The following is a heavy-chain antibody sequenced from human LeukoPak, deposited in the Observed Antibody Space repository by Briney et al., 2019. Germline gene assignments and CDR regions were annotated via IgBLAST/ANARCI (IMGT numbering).Heavy chain of an antibody. Sequence: SETLSLTCTVSGGSISSYYWNWIRQPPGKGLEWIGYIFYSGSTNYNPSLKSRVTISVDTSKNQFSLKLSSVTAADTAVYYCARTTEGGYTYDYFYYYYMDVWGKGTTVTISS. CDR3: ARTTEGGYTYDYFYYYYMDV. CDR2: IFYSGST. V-gene: IGHV4-59*01. J-gene: IGHJ6*03. CDR1: GGSISSYY. D-gene: IGHD5-18*01.